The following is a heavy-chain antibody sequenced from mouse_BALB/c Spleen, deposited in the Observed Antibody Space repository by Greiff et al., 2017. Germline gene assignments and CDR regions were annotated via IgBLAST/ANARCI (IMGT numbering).Heavy chain of an antibody. CDR1: GYTFSSYW. CDR3: ASNYRYYAMDY. V-gene: IGHV1-9*01. J-gene: IGHJ4*01. CDR2: ILPGSGST. D-gene: IGHD2-1*01. Sequence: QVQLQQSGAELMKPGASVKISCKATGYTFSSYWIEWVKQRPGHGLEWIGEILPGSGSTNYNEKFKGKATFTADTSSNTAYMQLSSLTSEDSAVYYCASNYRYYAMDYWGQGTSVTVAS.